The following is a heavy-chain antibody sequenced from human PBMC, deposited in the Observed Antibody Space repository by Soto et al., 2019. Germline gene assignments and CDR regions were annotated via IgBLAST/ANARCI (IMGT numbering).Heavy chain of an antibody. J-gene: IGHJ5*02. CDR3: QKERTAYDSGKENWFDP. D-gene: IGHD3-10*01. V-gene: IGHV3-23*01. CDR2: ISGSGGST. CDR1: VFTFSSYA. Sequence: PGGRLRLSGSACVFTFSSYAMSWVRQPPGKGLEWVLAISGSGGSTYYADSVKGRFTITRDNSKTTLYLQMNSLRAEDTAVYYCQKERTAYDSGKENWFDPWGQGTLGTVAT.